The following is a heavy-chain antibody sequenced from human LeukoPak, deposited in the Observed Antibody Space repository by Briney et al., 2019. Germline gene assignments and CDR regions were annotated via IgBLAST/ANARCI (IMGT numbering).Heavy chain of an antibody. D-gene: IGHD3-22*01. CDR1: GYSFTSYW. V-gene: IGHV5-51*01. J-gene: IGHJ4*02. Sequence: LGESLKISCQGSGYSFTSYWIGWVRQMPGKGLEWMGIIYPGDSDTRYSPSFRGQVTISADKSISTAYLQWSSLKASDTAMYYCARMYYYDSSVDYWGQGTLVTVSS. CDR3: ARMYYYDSSVDY. CDR2: IYPGDSDT.